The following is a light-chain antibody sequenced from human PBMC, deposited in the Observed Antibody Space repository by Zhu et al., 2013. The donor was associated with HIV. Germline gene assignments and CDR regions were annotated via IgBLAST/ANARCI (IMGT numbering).Light chain of an antibody. Sequence: MTQSPATLSVFPGEKVTLSCKASQNIGDSVAWYQQKPGKAPNVLIYSASSLISGVPSRFSGSGSATEFTLTVSSLQADDFATYYCQQFHGYPWTFGQGTKVEI. CDR2: SAS. CDR3: QQFHGYPWT. CDR1: QNIGDS. V-gene: IGKV1-5*01. J-gene: IGKJ1*01.